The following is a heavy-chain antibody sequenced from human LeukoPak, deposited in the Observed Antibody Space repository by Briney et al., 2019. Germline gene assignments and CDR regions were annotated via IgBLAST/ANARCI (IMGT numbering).Heavy chain of an antibody. Sequence: PGGSLRLSCEGSGFTFDDYGMSWVCQAPGKGLEWVSSISSSSSYIYYADSVKGRFTISRDNAKNSLYLQMNSLRAEDTAVYYCARDREWGMIAVAGTFNYWGQGTLVTVSS. D-gene: IGHD6-19*01. J-gene: IGHJ4*02. CDR2: ISSSSSYI. V-gene: IGHV3-21*01. CDR3: ARDREWGMIAVAGTFNY. CDR1: GFTFDDYG.